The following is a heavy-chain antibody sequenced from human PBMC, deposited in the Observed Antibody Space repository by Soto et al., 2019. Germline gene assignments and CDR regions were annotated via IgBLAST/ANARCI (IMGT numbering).Heavy chain of an antibody. J-gene: IGHJ6*02. CDR3: ARDDYYGSGRPYYYYGMDV. D-gene: IGHD3-10*01. Sequence: QVQLVQSGAEVKKPGSSVKVSCKASGGTFSSYAISWVRQAPGQGLEWMGGIIPIFGTANYAQKFQGRVTITADKSTSPAYMELSSLRSEDTAVYYCARDDYYGSGRPYYYYGMDVWGQGTTVTVSS. CDR2: IIPIFGTA. V-gene: IGHV1-69*06. CDR1: GGTFSSYA.